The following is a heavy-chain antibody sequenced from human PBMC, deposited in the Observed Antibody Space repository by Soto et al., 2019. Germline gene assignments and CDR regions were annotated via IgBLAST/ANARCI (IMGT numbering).Heavy chain of an antibody. Sequence: EVQLVESGGGLVQPGGSLRLSCAASGFTFSSYSMNWVRQAPGKGLEWVSYISSSSSTIYYADSVKGRFTISRDNAKNLLYLQMNSLRAEDTAVYYCAREGSSSWYSYDYWGQGTLVTVSS. V-gene: IGHV3-48*01. J-gene: IGHJ4*02. CDR2: ISSSSSTI. CDR1: GFTFSSYS. D-gene: IGHD6-13*01. CDR3: AREGSSSWYSYDY.